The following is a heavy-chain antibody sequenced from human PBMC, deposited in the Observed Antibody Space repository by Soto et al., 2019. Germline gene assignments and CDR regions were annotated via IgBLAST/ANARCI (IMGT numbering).Heavy chain of an antibody. V-gene: IGHV3-72*01. CDR2: SRNEANSYST. J-gene: IGHJ4*02. CDR3: ARVSRTSSHLDY. Sequence: GGSLRLSCAASGFIFSDHYMVWVRQAPGKGLEWVARSRNEANSYSTEYAASVKGRFTISRDESKNSLYLQMNSLKTEDTAVYYCARVSRTSSHLDYWGQGT. CDR1: GFIFSDHY. D-gene: IGHD2-8*01.